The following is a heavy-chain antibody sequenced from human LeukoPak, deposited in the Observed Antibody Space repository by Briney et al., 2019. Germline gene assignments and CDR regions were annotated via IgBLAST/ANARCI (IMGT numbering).Heavy chain of an antibody. Sequence: GGSLRLSCAASGFTFSSYSMNWVRQAPGKGLEWVSSISGSSSYIYHADSVKGRFTISRDNSKNTLYLQMNSLRAEDTAVYYCAKDRGNRYYFDYWGQGTLVTVSS. CDR3: AKDRGNRYYFDY. CDR2: ISGSSSYI. V-gene: IGHV3-21*04. CDR1: GFTFSSYS. J-gene: IGHJ4*02.